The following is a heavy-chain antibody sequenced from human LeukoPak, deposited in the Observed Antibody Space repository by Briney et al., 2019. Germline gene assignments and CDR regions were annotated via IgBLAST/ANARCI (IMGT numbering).Heavy chain of an antibody. D-gene: IGHD6-13*01. J-gene: IGHJ6*02. Sequence: ASVKVSCKASGYTFTSHDINWVRQATGQGLEWMGWMNPNSGNTGYAQKFQGRVTMTRNTSISTAYMELSSLRSEDTAVYYCARVPYSSSWYYRYYGMDVWGQGTTVTVSS. CDR2: MNPNSGNT. CDR3: ARVPYSSSWYYRYYGMDV. V-gene: IGHV1-8*01. CDR1: GYTFTSHD.